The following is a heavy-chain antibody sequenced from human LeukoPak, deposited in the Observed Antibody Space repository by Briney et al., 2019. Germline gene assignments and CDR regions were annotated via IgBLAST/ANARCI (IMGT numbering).Heavy chain of an antibody. CDR2: IWYDGSDK. Sequence: GGSLRLSCAASGFTFSTYGMHWVRQAPAKGLEWVAVIWYDGSDKYYADSVKGRFTISRDNSKNTLYLQMNSLRAEDTAVYYCARDRNVDYFDYWGQGTLVTVAS. D-gene: IGHD1-1*01. V-gene: IGHV3-33*01. CDR3: ARDRNVDYFDY. J-gene: IGHJ4*02. CDR1: GFTFSTYG.